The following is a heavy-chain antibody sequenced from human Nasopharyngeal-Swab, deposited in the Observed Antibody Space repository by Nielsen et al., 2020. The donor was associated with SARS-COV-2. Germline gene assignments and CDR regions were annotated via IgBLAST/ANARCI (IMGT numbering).Heavy chain of an antibody. CDR2: TYFRSKWLN. V-gene: IGHV6-1*01. Sequence: SQTLSLTCAISGDSVSSNSAAWTWIRLSPSRGLEWLGRTYFRSKWLNDYAVSVKSRITINQDTSRNQFSLQLNSVTPEDTAIYYCARGSGTYSDYFDYWGQGTLVSVSS. CDR1: GDSVSSNSAA. J-gene: IGHJ4*02. CDR3: ARGSGTYSDYFDY. D-gene: IGHD1-26*01.